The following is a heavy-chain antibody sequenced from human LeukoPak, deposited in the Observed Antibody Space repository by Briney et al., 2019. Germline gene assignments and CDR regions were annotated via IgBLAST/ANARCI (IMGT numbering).Heavy chain of an antibody. D-gene: IGHD1-26*01. V-gene: IGHV1-24*01. CDR3: AVLNGKIVGATPGTIDY. Sequence: ASVKVSCKVSGYTLTELSMHWVRQAPGKGLEWMGGFDPEDGETIYAQKFQGRVTMTEDTSTDTAYMELSSLRSEGTAVYYCAVLNGKIVGATPGTIDYWGQGTLVTVSS. J-gene: IGHJ4*02. CDR2: FDPEDGET. CDR1: GYTLTELS.